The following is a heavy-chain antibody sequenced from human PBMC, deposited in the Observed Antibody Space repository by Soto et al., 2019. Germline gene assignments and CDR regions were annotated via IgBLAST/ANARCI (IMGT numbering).Heavy chain of an antibody. V-gene: IGHV4-30-4*01. D-gene: IGHD1-1*01. CDR2: IYYSGST. CDR3: ARDTFGTGTGNWFDP. J-gene: IGHJ5*02. CDR1: GGSISSGDYY. Sequence: SETLSLTCTVSGGSISSGDYYWSWIRQPPGKGLEWSGYIYYSGSTYYNPSLKSRVTISVDTSKNQFSLKLSSVTAADTAVYYCARDTFGTGTGNWFDPWGQGTLVTVSS.